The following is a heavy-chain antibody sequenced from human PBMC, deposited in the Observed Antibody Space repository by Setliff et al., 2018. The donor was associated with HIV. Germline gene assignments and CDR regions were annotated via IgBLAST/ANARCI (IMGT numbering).Heavy chain of an antibody. CDR1: GGSISSSSHY. CDR2: IYYSGST. CDR3: ARRCYGSIAAASDFDC. V-gene: IGHV4-39*01. Sequence: SETLSLTCIVSGGSISSSSHYWGWIRQPPGKGLEWIGSIYYSGSTYYNPSLKSRVSLSVDTSRNQFSLKLTSVTAADTAVYYCARRCYGSIAAASDFDCWGQGTLVTVSS. D-gene: IGHD6-13*01. J-gene: IGHJ4*02.